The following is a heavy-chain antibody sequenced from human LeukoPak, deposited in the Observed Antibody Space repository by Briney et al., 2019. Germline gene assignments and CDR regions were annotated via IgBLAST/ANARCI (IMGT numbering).Heavy chain of an antibody. CDR1: SGSISSGGYY. CDR3: ARYSGNPSYYGMDV. D-gene: IGHD3-10*01. Sequence: SETLSLTCTVSSGSISSGGYYWSWIRQHPGKGLEWIGYIYYGGSTYNPSLKSRVAISVDTSKNQFFLKLSSVTAADTAVYYCARYSGNPSYYGMDVWGQGTTVTASS. J-gene: IGHJ6*02. CDR2: IYYGGST. V-gene: IGHV4-31*03.